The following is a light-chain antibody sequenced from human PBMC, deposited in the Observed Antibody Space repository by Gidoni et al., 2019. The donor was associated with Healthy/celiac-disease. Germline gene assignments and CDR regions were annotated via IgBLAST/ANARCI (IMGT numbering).Light chain of an antibody. CDR3: QQYNSYPYT. V-gene: IGKV1-5*03. Sequence: DIQMTQSPSTLSASVGDRVTITCRASQSISSWLAWYQPKPGKAPKLLIYKASSFESGVPARFSGSGSGTEFTLTISSLQPDDFATYYCQQYNSYPYTCGQGTKLEIK. J-gene: IGKJ2*01. CDR1: QSISSW. CDR2: KAS.